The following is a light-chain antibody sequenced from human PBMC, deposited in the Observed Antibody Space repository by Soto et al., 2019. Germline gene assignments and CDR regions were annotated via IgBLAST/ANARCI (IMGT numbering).Light chain of an antibody. CDR2: AAS. CDR1: QSINTY. V-gene: IGKV1-39*01. CDR3: QQSYSSPT. Sequence: DIQMTQSPSSLSASVGDRVTITCRTSQSINTYLNWYQEKPGQAPKVLISAASILQSGVPSRFSGGGSGTDFTLTIRSLQPDEFATYDGQQSYSSPTVGQGTRRE. J-gene: IGKJ5*01.